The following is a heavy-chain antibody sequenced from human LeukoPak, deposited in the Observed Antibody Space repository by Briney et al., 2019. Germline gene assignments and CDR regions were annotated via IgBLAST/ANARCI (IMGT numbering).Heavy chain of an antibody. CDR3: AKDVRGYYYYMDV. CDR2: ISGSGGSI. D-gene: IGHD3-10*01. V-gene: IGHV3-23*01. J-gene: IGHJ6*03. CDR1: GFTFSSYA. Sequence: GGSLGLSCAASGFTFSSYAMSWVRQAPGKGLEWVSAISGSGGSIYYADSVKGRFTISRDNSKNTLYLQMDSLRAEDTAVYYCAKDVRGYYYYMDVWGKGTTVTVSS.